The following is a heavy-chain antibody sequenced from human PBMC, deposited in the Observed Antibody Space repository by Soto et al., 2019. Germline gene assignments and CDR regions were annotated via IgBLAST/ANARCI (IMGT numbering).Heavy chain of an antibody. CDR1: GYSYTCNG. CDR3: GRCRTDSYAMDV. J-gene: IGHJ6*02. Sequence: ASVKVSCKASGYSYTCNGIGWLRQAPGQGPEWMGWLSPYKGRTSYAQNVKGRVVMTTVISTYTVYLELPSLRSDDTAMYDCGRCRTDSYAMDVWGQGTTVTVSS. D-gene: IGHD2-8*02. CDR2: LSPYKGRT. V-gene: IGHV1-18*01.